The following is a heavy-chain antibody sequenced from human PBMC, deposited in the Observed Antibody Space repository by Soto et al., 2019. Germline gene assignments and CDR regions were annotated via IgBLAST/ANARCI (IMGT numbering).Heavy chain of an antibody. J-gene: IGHJ4*02. Sequence: SETLSLTCTVSGGSISSSSYYWGWIRQPPGKGLEWIGSIYYSGSTYYNPSLKSRVTISVDTSKNQFSLKLSSVTAADTAVYYCARHLHYGSGSWDYWGQGTLVT. CDR2: IYYSGST. CDR3: ARHLHYGSGSWDY. V-gene: IGHV4-39*01. CDR1: GGSISSSSYY. D-gene: IGHD3-10*01.